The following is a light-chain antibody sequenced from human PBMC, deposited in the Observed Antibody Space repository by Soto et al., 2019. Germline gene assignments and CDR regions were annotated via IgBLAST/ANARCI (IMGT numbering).Light chain of an antibody. CDR1: QGYSNSTNLTN. CDR2: WAS. V-gene: IGKV4-1*01. CDR3: QQYHSNPST. Sequence: MGMTQLPDSLAVFLGERATINCNSTQGYSNSTNLTNLPGYQQKPERPPKLLLYWASTRESGVPDRFSGSGSGTDFTLTISSLQAADVAVYYCQQYHSNPSTFGQGTKLEIK. J-gene: IGKJ2*01.